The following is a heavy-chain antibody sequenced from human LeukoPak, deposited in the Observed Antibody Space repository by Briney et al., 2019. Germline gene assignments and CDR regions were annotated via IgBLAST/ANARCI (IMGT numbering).Heavy chain of an antibody. CDR2: IGFDGNNK. V-gene: IGHV3-33*06. CDR1: GFTFSSYG. D-gene: IGHD3-22*01. Sequence: PGRSLRLSCAASGFTFSSYGMHWVRQAPARGLEWVAVIGFDGNNKFYADSVKGRFTISRDNSKNTLYLQMNSLGAEDTAVYYCAKEPHNYYDQPYYFDYWGQGTLVTVSS. J-gene: IGHJ4*02. CDR3: AKEPHNYYDQPYYFDY.